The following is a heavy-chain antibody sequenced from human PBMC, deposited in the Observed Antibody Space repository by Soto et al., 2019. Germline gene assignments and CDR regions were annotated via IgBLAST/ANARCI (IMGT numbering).Heavy chain of an antibody. V-gene: IGHV3-11*06. J-gene: IGHJ4*02. CDR3: SRLRAATRGVIDS. CDR1: GFSFSDYY. CDR2: ISRSSTYK. Sequence: PGGSLRLSCAASGFSFSDYYMAWIRQAPGKGLEWVSHISRSSTYKNYADSVKGRFTISRDDAKNTLFLQTDSLRVDDTAVYYCSRLRAATRGVIDSWGQGILVTVSS. D-gene: IGHD2-8*01.